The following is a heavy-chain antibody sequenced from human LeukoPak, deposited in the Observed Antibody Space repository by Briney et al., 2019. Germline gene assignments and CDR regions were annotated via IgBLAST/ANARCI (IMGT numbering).Heavy chain of an antibody. CDR2: IYHSGST. CDR3: ARDGRGYSSGWYYFDY. D-gene: IGHD6-19*01. Sequence: SGTLPLTCAVSGGSISSSNWWSWVRQPPGKGLEWIGEIYHSGSTNYNPSLKSRVTISVDKSKNQFSLKLSSVTAADTAVYYCARDGRGYSSGWYYFDYWGREPWSPSPQ. J-gene: IGHJ4*02. V-gene: IGHV4-4*02. CDR1: GGSISSSNW.